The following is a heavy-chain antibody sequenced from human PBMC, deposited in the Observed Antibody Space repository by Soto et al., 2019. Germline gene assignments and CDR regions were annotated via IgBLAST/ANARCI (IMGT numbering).Heavy chain of an antibody. CDR2: MNPNSGNT. CDR1: GYTFTSYD. D-gene: IGHD3-22*01. V-gene: IGHV1-8*01. CDR3: ALGDSSGYYLFDY. Sequence: ASVEVSCKASGYTFTSYDINWVRQATGQGLEWMGWMNPNSGNTGYAQKFQGRVTMTRNTSISTAYMELSSLRSEDTAVYYCALGDSSGYYLFDYWGQGTLVTVSS. J-gene: IGHJ4*02.